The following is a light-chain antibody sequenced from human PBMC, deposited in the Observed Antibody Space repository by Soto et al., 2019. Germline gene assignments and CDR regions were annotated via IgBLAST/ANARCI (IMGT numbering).Light chain of an antibody. CDR2: DVS. J-gene: IGLJ3*02. CDR3: SSYTSSSTWV. CDR1: SSDVDGYNY. Sequence: QSALTQPASVSGSPGQSITISCTGTSSDVDGYNYVSWYQQHPGKAPKLMIYDVSNRPSGVSNRFSGSKSGNTASLTISGLQAEDEADYYCSSYTSSSTWVFGGGTKLTVL. V-gene: IGLV2-14*01.